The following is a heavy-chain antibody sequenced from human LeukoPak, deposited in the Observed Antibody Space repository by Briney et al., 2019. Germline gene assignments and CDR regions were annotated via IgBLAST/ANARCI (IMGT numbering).Heavy chain of an antibody. V-gene: IGHV1-2*02. J-gene: IGHJ5*02. Sequence: GASVKVSCKASGYTFTGYYMHWVQQAPGQGLEWMGWIKPNNGGTNYAQKFQGRVTMTRDTSISTAYMELSRLRSDDTAVYYCARARGDIVVVPAAIWFDPWGQGTLVTVSS. D-gene: IGHD2-2*01. CDR2: IKPNNGGT. CDR3: ARARGDIVVVPAAIWFDP. CDR1: GYTFTGYY.